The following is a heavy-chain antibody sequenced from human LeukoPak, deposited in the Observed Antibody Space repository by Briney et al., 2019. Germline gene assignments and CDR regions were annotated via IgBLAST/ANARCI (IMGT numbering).Heavy chain of an antibody. J-gene: IGHJ6*03. CDR3: ARLYSSSSNYYYYMDV. Sequence: GASVKVSCKASGYTFTNYFIHWVRQTPGQGLEWMGIINPSGGRTSYAQKFQGRVTMTRDMSTSTVYMELSSLRSDDTAVYYCARLYSSSSNYYYYMDVWGKGTTVTVSS. CDR2: INPSGGRT. CDR1: GYTFTNYF. D-gene: IGHD6-6*01. V-gene: IGHV1-46*01.